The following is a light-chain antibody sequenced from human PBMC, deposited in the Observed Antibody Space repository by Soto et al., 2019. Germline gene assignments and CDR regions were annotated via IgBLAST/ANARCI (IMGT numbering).Light chain of an antibody. Sequence: DIQMTQSPSTLSASVGDRVTITCRASQSISSYLAWYQQKPGKAPKLLIYDASKLESGVPSRFSGSGSGTEFTLAIASLQPNDFATYYCQQYNTYSSTFCHGTKLEIK. J-gene: IGKJ2*01. CDR3: QQYNTYSST. CDR1: QSISSY. CDR2: DAS. V-gene: IGKV1-5*01.